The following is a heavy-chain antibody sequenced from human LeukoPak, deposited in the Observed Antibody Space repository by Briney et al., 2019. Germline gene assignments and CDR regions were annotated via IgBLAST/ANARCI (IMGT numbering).Heavy chain of an antibody. D-gene: IGHD3-22*01. J-gene: IGHJ4*02. V-gene: IGHV3-23*01. CDR1: GFTFSSYA. CDR2: ISVGSDIT. Sequence: PGGSLRLSCAASGFTFSSYAMSCVRQAPGKGLQWVSTISVGSDITYYADSVKGRFTISRDNDKNTLYLQMNSLRADDTAIYYCAKPTKMYYYDSGALNYWGPGTLVTVFS. CDR3: AKPTKMYYYDSGALNY.